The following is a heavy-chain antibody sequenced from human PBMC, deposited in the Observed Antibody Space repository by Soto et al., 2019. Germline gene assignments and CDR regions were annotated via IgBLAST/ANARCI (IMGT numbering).Heavy chain of an antibody. CDR1: GFTFSSYA. CDR3: ARDSFEYSSLYNWFDP. V-gene: IGHV3-30-3*01. J-gene: IGHJ5*02. Sequence: QVQLVESGGGVVQPGRSLRLSCAASGFTFSSYAMHWVRQAPGKGLEWVAVISYDGSNKYYADSVKGRFTISRDNSKNTLYLQMNSLGAEDTAVYYCARDSFEYSSLYNWFDPWGQGTLVTVSS. CDR2: ISYDGSNK. D-gene: IGHD6-6*01.